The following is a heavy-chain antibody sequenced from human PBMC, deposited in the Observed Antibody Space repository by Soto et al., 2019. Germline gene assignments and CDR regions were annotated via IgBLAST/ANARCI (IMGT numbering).Heavy chain of an antibody. Sequence: EVQLVESGGGLVQPGGSLRLSCAGSGFTFNSYSMNWVRQAPGKGLEWLSYISDSFSPIYYADSVKGRFTISRDNARNSLYVEMNSLRVEDTAVYYCSRDCSGNCWFNYWGQGTLVTVSS. D-gene: IGHD2-15*01. CDR2: ISDSFSPI. CDR3: SRDCSGNCWFNY. J-gene: IGHJ4*02. CDR1: GFTFNSYS. V-gene: IGHV3-48*01.